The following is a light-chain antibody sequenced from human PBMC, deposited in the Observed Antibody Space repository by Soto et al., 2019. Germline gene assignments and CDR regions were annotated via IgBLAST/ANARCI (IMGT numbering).Light chain of an antibody. CDR1: QSVSSN. CDR2: GAS. V-gene: IGKV3-15*01. Sequence: EIVLTQSPATLSLFPGERATLSCRASQSVSSNLAWYQHKPGQAPRLLIYGASTRATGIPARFSGSGSGTEFTLTINSLQSEDFAVYYCQHFNNWPLTFGGGTKVDI. CDR3: QHFNNWPLT. J-gene: IGKJ4*01.